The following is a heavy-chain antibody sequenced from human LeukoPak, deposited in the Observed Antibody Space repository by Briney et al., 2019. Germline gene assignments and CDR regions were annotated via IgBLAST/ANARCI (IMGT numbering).Heavy chain of an antibody. CDR1: GDSVLSNSST. CDR2: TYYWANWYN. J-gene: IGHJ6*03. D-gene: IGHD4-17*01. CDR3: VRERLTPRLGGDAYFYMDV. V-gene: IGHV6-1*01. Sequence: QTLSLTCAISGDSVLSNSSTWNWIRQSPSRGLEWLGRTYYWANWYNDYAPTLKSRLTIDQDTSKNHCSLQLSSVTPEDTAIYFCVRERLTPRLGGDAYFYMDVWGKGTTVTVS.